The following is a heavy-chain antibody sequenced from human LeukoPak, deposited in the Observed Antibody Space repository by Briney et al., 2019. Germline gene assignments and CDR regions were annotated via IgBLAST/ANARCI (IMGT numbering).Heavy chain of an antibody. CDR1: GFTFSSYA. CDR2: ISGSGGST. V-gene: IGHV3-23*01. J-gene: IGHJ5*02. CDR3: ARDLSVRGRWLQTYNWFDP. D-gene: IGHD5-24*01. Sequence: GGSLRLSCAASGFTFSSYAMSWVRQAPGKGLEWVSAISGSGGSTYYADSVKGRFTISRDNSKNTLYLQMNSLRAEDTAVYYCARDLSVRGRWLQTYNWFDPWGQGTLVTVSS.